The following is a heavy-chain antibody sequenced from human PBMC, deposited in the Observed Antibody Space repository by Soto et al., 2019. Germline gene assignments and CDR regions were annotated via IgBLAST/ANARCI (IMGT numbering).Heavy chain of an antibody. CDR3: TREVSAVFDY. J-gene: IGHJ4*02. V-gene: IGHV3-74*01. CDR2: IDSDGSST. CDR1: GLTFSNYW. D-gene: IGHD6-25*01. Sequence: EAQLVESGGGLVQPGGSLRLSCTASGLTFSNYWVHWVRQTPGKGLVWVSRIDSDGSSTSYADSVKGRFTISRDNAKNTLYLQMNSLRAEDTAVYYCTREVSAVFDYWGQGTLVIVSS.